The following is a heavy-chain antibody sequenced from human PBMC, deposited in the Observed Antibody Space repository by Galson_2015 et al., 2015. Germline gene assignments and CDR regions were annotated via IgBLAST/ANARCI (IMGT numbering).Heavy chain of an antibody. CDR1: GGTFSSYG. D-gene: IGHD6-19*01. CDR2: TIPIFGTA. V-gene: IGHV1-69*13. CDR3: GAGTPGYYGMDV. J-gene: IGHJ6*02. Sequence: SVKVSCKASGGTFSSYGFNWVRQAPGQGLEWMGGTIPIFGTAFYAEKFQGRVTITADESTSTAYMELSSLRSEDSAVYYCGAGTPGYYGMDVWGQGTTVTVSS.